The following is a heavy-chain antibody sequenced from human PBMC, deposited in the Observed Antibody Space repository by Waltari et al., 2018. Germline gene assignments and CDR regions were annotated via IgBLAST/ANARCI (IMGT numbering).Heavy chain of an antibody. CDR2: IRGSGGST. J-gene: IGHJ4*02. Sequence: EVQLLESGGGLVQPGGSLRLSCAASGFTFSSYAMSWVRQAPGKGLEWVSAIRGSGGSTYYADSVKGRFTIARDNSKNTLYLQMNSLRAEDTAVYYCAKDRGDGGTMVRGEFDYWGQGTLVIVSS. CDR3: AKDRGDGGTMVRGEFDY. CDR1: GFTFSSYA. D-gene: IGHD3-10*01. V-gene: IGHV3-23*01.